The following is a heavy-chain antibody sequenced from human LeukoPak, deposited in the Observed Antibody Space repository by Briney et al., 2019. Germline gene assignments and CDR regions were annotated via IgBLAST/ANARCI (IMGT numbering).Heavy chain of an antibody. D-gene: IGHD3-10*01. V-gene: IGHV3-30*18. Sequence: GGSLRLSCAASGFTFSSYGMHWVRQAPGKGLEWVAVISYDGSNKYYADSVKGRFTISRDNSKNTLYLQMNSLRAEDTAVYYCAKDSVVWFGERYFDYWGQGTLVTVSS. J-gene: IGHJ4*02. CDR2: ISYDGSNK. CDR3: AKDSVVWFGERYFDY. CDR1: GFTFSSYG.